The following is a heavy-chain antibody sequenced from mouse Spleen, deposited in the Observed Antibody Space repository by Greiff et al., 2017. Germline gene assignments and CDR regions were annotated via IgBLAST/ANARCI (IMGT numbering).Heavy chain of an antibody. CDR1: GYTFTDYN. CDR2: INPNNGGT. V-gene: IGHV1-18*01. Sequence: VQLQQSGPELVKPGASVKIPCKASGYTFTDYNMDWVKQSHGKSLEWIGDINPNNGGTIYNQKFKGKATLTVDKSSSTAYMELRSLTSEDTAVYYCARRVGYGAPGFAYWGKGTLVTVSA. J-gene: IGHJ3*01. CDR3: ARRVGYGAPGFAY. D-gene: IGHD2-14*01.